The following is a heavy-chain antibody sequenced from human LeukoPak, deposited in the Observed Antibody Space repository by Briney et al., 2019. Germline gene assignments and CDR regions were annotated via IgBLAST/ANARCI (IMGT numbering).Heavy chain of an antibody. J-gene: IGHJ4*02. V-gene: IGHV3-21*01. CDR3: ARGVVVVAATPDY. Sequence: GGSLRLSCAASGFTFSSYSMNWVRQAPGKGLEWVSSISSSSSYIYYADSVKGRFTISRDNAKNSPYLQMNSLRAEDTAVYYCARGVVVVAATPDYWGQGTLVTVPS. CDR2: ISSSSSYI. D-gene: IGHD2-15*01. CDR1: GFTFSSYS.